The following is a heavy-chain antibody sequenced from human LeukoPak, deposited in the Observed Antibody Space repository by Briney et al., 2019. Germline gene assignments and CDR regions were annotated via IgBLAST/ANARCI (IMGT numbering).Heavy chain of an antibody. J-gene: IGHJ6*03. D-gene: IGHD3-22*01. CDR2: IYTSGST. Sequence: SETLSLTCTVSGGSISSYDWSWIRQPAGKGLEWIARIYTSGSTNYNPSLKSRVTMSVDTSKNQFSLKLSSVTAADTAVYYCARDYEGHDSSPYYYMDVWGKGTTVTISS. V-gene: IGHV4-4*07. CDR3: ARDYEGHDSSPYYYMDV. CDR1: GGSISSYD.